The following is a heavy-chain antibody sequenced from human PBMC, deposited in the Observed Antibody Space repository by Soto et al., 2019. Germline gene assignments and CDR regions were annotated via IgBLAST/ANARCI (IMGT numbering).Heavy chain of an antibody. V-gene: IGHV1-69*06. CDR1: GYSFRSDA. Sequence: QVQLEQSGSEVKKSGSSVKVSCKAYGYSFRSDAITWVRQAPGQGLEWMGGIIPVFGTPSYAQKFQGRVTISADKSTNTSYLELRSLRSEDTAVYYCARGGALSTSWYWGDGLDSWGQGTQVTICS. CDR2: IIPVFGTP. D-gene: IGHD6-13*01. J-gene: IGHJ4*02. CDR3: ARGGALSTSWYWGDGLDS.